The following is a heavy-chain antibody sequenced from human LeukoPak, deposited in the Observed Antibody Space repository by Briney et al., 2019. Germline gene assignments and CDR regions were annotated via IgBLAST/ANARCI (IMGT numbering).Heavy chain of an antibody. CDR1: GFTFSSYG. D-gene: IGHD4-11*01. Sequence: QPGGSLRLSCAASGFTFSSYGMHWVRQAPGKGLEWVAVISYDGSNKYYADSVKGRFTISRDNSKNTLYLQMNSLRAEDTAVYYCAKLVTTVTTDAFDIWGQGTMVTVSS. CDR3: AKLVTTVTTDAFDI. V-gene: IGHV3-30*18. CDR2: ISYDGSNK. J-gene: IGHJ3*02.